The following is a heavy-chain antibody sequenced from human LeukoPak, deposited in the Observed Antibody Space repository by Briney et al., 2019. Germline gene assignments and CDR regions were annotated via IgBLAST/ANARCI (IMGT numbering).Heavy chain of an antibody. D-gene: IGHD3-22*01. V-gene: IGHV3-21*01. CDR2: ISSSSSYI. Sequence: GGSLRLSCAASGFTFSSYSMNWVRQAPGKGLEWVSSISSSSSYIYYADSVKGRFTISRGNAKNSLYLQMNSLRAEDTAVYYCARHNYPYDSGGYYYAYWGQGTLVTVSS. CDR1: GFTFSSYS. CDR3: ARHNYPYDSGGYYYAY. J-gene: IGHJ4*02.